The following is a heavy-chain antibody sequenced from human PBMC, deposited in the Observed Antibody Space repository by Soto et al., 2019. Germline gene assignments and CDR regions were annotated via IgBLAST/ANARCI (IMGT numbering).Heavy chain of an antibody. Sequence: EVQLVESGGGLVQPGGSLRLSCAASGFPFSTYWMHWVRQGPGKGLVWVSRINSDGSSTNYADSVKGRFTISRDNAKNTLYLQMNMLRAEDTALYCCARRLAGGGTYDYWGQGTLVTVSS. CDR2: INSDGSST. CDR1: GFPFSTYW. J-gene: IGHJ4*02. CDR3: ARRLAGGGTYDY. V-gene: IGHV3-74*01. D-gene: IGHD6-19*01.